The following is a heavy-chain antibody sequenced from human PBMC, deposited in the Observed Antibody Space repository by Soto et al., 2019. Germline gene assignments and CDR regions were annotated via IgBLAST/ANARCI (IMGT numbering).Heavy chain of an antibody. D-gene: IGHD3-10*01. J-gene: IGHJ4*02. CDR1: GFTFNNYA. CDR2: IRGGGDTT. Sequence: EVQLLESGGGLVQPGGSLRLSCAASGFTFNNYAITLGRQAPGKGLEWVSAIRGGGDTTSYADSVKGRFTVSRDGSKNTLYLQMSSLRAEDTALYYCAKGRGGSGSLTPRVDFWGQGTLVTVSS. CDR3: AKGRGGSGSLTPRVDF. V-gene: IGHV3-23*01.